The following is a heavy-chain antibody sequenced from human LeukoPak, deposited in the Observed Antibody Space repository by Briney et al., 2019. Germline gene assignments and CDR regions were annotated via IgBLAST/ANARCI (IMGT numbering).Heavy chain of an antibody. Sequence: ASVKVSCKASGYTFTSYYMHWVRQAPGQGLEWMGLINPSGGSTNYAQKFQGRVTITADKSTSTAYMELSSLRSEDTAVYYCARGLLWFGDYYYYYMDVWGKGTTVTVSS. D-gene: IGHD3-10*01. V-gene: IGHV1-46*01. CDR2: INPSGGST. CDR1: GYTFTSYY. CDR3: ARGLLWFGDYYYYYMDV. J-gene: IGHJ6*03.